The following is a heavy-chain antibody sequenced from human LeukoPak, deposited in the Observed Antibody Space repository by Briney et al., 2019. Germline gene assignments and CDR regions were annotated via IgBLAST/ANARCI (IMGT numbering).Heavy chain of an antibody. Sequence: PGGSLRLSYAASGFTFSSHYMNWVRQAPGKGLVWVSRINPDGSSTSYADSVKGRFTISRDNAKNTLNLQMNSLSPEDTAVYYCTRHRLSPHDNWGQGTLVTVSS. CDR2: INPDGSST. CDR3: TRHRLSPHDN. CDR1: GFTFSSHY. J-gene: IGHJ4*02. V-gene: IGHV3-74*01. D-gene: IGHD3-22*01.